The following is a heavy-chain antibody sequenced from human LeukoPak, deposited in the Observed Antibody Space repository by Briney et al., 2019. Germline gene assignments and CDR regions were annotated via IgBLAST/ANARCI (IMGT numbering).Heavy chain of an antibody. J-gene: IGHJ6*02. CDR3: ARVEDYYYYGMDV. V-gene: IGHV3-21*01. CDR2: ISSSSSYI. Sequence: GGSLRLSCAASGFTFSSYSMNRVRQAPGKGLEWVSSISSSSSYIYYADSVKGRFTISRDNGKNSLYLQMNSLRAEDTAVYYCARVEDYYYYGMDVWGQGTTVTVSS. CDR1: GFTFSSYS. D-gene: IGHD1-1*01.